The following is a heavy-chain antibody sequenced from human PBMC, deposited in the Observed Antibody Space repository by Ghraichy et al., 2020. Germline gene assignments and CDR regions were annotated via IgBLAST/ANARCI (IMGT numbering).Heavy chain of an antibody. CDR2: ISYDGSNK. CDR1: GFTFSSYG. CDR3: AAEVRCSGGTCYHAFDF. D-gene: IGHD2-15*01. Sequence: GESLNISCAASGFTFSSYGMHWVRQAPGKGLEWVAVISYDGSNKYYADSVKGRFTISRDNSKNTLYLQMSSLRAEDTAVYYCAAEVRCSGGTCYHAFDFWGQGTMVTVSS. J-gene: IGHJ3*01. V-gene: IGHV3-30*03.